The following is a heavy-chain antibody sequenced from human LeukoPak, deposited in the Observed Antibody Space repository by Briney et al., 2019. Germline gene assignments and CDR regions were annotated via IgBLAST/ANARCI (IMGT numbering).Heavy chain of an antibody. V-gene: IGHV3-30*03. CDR3: ARDIQLST. Sequence: GGSLRLSCAASGFTFSSYGMHWVRQAPGKGLEWVAVISYDGSNKYYADSVKGRFTISRDNSKDTLYLEMNSLRAEDTAIYYCARDIQLSTWGLGTMVTVSS. CDR1: GFTFSSYG. D-gene: IGHD5-24*01. CDR2: ISYDGSNK. J-gene: IGHJ3*01.